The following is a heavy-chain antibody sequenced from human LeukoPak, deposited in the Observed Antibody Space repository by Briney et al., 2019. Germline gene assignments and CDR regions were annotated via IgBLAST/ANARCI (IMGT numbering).Heavy chain of an antibody. CDR1: GYTFTGYY. CDR2: INPNSGGT. D-gene: IGHD3-3*01. J-gene: IGHJ4*02. V-gene: IGHV1-2*02. CDR3: ARDYGDYDFWSGYSP. Sequence: ASAKVSCKASGYTFTGYYMHWVRQAPGQGLEWMGWINPNSGGTNYAQKFQGRVTMTRDTSISTAYMELSRLRSDDTAVYYCARDYGDYDFWSGYSPWGQGTLVTVSS.